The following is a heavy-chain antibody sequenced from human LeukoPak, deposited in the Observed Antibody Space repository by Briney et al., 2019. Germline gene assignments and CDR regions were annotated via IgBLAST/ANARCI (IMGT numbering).Heavy chain of an antibody. J-gene: IGHJ4*02. CDR1: GGSISSSGYY. CDR3: ARDSSSSSSIDY. Sequence: SETLSLTCTVSGGSISSSGYYWGWIRQPPGKGLEWIGSIYYSGSTYYNPSLKSRVTISVDTSKNQFSLKLSSVTAADTAVYYCARDSSSSSSIDYWGQGTLVTVSS. V-gene: IGHV4-39*07. D-gene: IGHD6-6*01. CDR2: IYYSGST.